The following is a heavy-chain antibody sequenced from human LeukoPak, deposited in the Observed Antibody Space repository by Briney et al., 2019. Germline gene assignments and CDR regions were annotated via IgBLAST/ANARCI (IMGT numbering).Heavy chain of an antibody. CDR2: IKEDGSES. CDR1: AFTFNNYY. J-gene: IGHJ3*02. D-gene: IGHD2-15*01. V-gene: IGHV3-7*01. Sequence: GGSLRLSCAVSAFTFNNYYMTWVLQAPGKGLEWVAGIKEDGSESYYVDSVKGRFTISRDNAKNSLYLQMSSLRAEDTAVYYCARERYCSGGGCYRGYAFHIWGQGTMVTVSS. CDR3: ARERYCSGGGCYRGYAFHI.